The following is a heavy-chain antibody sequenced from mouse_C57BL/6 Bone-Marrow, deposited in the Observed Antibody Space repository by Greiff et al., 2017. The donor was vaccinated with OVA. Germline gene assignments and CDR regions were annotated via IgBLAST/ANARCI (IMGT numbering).Heavy chain of an antibody. CDR2: IHPNSGST. V-gene: IGHV1-64*01. J-gene: IGHJ1*03. CDR3: AREGEPYDYALYWYFDV. D-gene: IGHD2-4*01. Sequence: QVQLQQSGAELVKPGASVKLSCKASGYTFTSYWMHWVKQRPGQGLEWIGMIHPNSGSTNYNEKFKSKATLTVDKSSSTAYMQLSSLTSEDSAVYYCAREGEPYDYALYWYFDVWGTGTTVTVSS. CDR1: GYTFTSYW.